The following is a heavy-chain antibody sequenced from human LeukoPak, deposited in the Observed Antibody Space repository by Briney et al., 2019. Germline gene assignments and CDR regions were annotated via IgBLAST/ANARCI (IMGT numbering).Heavy chain of an antibody. D-gene: IGHD6-19*01. CDR1: GFSFSRYS. CDR3: ARDSSGSTFRTARNTFDY. J-gene: IGHJ4*02. Sequence: GGSLRLSCTASGFSFSRYSMNWVRQAPGKGLEWISYISSDGSTIYYADSVKGRFTISRDNARNSLYLQMNSLRAEDTAVYYCARDSSGSTFRTARNTFDYWGQGTLVTVSS. CDR2: ISSDGSTI. V-gene: IGHV3-48*01.